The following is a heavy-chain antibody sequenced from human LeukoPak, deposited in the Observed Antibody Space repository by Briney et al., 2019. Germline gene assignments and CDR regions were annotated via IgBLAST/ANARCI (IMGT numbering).Heavy chain of an antibody. CDR3: AKATTVTTKGGFDY. Sequence: GGSLRLPCAASGYTFSSYAMSWVRQAPGKGLEWVSAISGSGGSTYYADSVKGRFTISRDNSKNTLYLQMNSLRAEDTAVYYCAKATTVTTKGGFDYWGQGTLVTVSS. J-gene: IGHJ4*02. V-gene: IGHV3-23*01. CDR1: GYTFSSYA. CDR2: ISGSGGST. D-gene: IGHD4-17*01.